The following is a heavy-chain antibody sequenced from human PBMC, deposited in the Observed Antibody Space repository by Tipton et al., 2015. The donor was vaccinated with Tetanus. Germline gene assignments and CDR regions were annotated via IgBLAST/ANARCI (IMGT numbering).Heavy chain of an antibody. V-gene: IGHV4-4*07. Sequence: GLVKPSEALSLTCTVSRGPISSYYWSWIRQPAGKGLEWIGHISTGNPDYTPSLKNRVTLSVDTSKNQLSRRLPSVTAADTAVYYCARHLYGYWFDPWGQGALVIVSS. CDR3: ARHLYGYWFDP. CDR2: ISTGNP. J-gene: IGHJ5*02. CDR1: RGPISSYY. D-gene: IGHD3-10*01.